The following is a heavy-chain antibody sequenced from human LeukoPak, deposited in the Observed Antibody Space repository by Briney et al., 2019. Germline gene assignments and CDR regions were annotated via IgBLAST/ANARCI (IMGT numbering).Heavy chain of an antibody. V-gene: IGHV1-69*13. Sequence: SVKVSCKASGGTFSSYAISWVRQAPGQGLEWMGGIIPIFGTANYAQKFQGRVTITADASTSTAYMELRSLRSDDTAVYYCARDHSSSCQLFDYWGQGTLVTVSS. CDR1: GGTFSSYA. CDR3: ARDHSSSCQLFDY. D-gene: IGHD6-13*01. J-gene: IGHJ4*02. CDR2: IIPIFGTA.